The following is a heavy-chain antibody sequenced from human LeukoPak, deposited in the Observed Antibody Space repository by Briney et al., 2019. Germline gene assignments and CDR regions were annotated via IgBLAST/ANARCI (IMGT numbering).Heavy chain of an antibody. CDR3: ARDVVVAAREDWFDP. D-gene: IGHD2-15*01. J-gene: IGHJ5*02. CDR1: GYSISSGYY. Sequence: SQTLSLTCTVSGYSISSGYYWGWIRQPPGKGLEWIGSIYHSGSTSYNPSLKSRVTISVDTSKNQFSLKLSSVTAADTAVYYCARDVVVAAREDWFDPWGQGTLVTVSS. CDR2: IYHSGST. V-gene: IGHV4-38-2*02.